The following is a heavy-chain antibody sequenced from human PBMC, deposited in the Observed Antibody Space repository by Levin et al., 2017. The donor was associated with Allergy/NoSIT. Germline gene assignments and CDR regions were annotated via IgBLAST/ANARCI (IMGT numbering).Heavy chain of an antibody. D-gene: IGHD2-15*01. CDR3: ARRLQSGYDWGDIVVVVAATGDDAFDI. CDR1: GGSISSSSYY. J-gene: IGHJ3*02. Sequence: SQTLSLTCTVSGGSISSSSYYWGWIRQPPGKGLEWIGSIYYSGSTYYNPSLKSRVTISVDTSKNQFSLKLSSVTAADTAVYYCARRLQSGYDWGDIVVVVAATGDDAFDIWGQGTMVTVSS. V-gene: IGHV4-39*01. CDR2: IYYSGST.